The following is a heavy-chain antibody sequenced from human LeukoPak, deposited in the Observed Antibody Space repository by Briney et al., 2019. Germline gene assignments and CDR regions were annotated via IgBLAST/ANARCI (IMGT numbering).Heavy chain of an antibody. CDR1: GGSSSSSSYY. CDR3: ARHFPGVAVAGYYFDY. V-gene: IGHV4-39*01. CDR2: IYYSGST. J-gene: IGHJ4*02. Sequence: KPSETLSLTCTVSGGSSSSSSYYWGWIRQPPGKGLEWIGSIYYSGSTYYNPSLKSRVTISVDTSKNQFSLKLSSVTAADTAVYYCARHFPGVAVAGYYFDYWGQGTLATVSS. D-gene: IGHD6-19*01.